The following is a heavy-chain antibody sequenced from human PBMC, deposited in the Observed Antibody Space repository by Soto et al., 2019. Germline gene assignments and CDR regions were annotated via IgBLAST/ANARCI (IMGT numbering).Heavy chain of an antibody. CDR3: ARLHRVVPAYWFDP. J-gene: IGHJ5*02. CDR2: ISAYNGNT. CDR1: GYTFTSYG. Sequence: ASVKVSCKASGYTFTSYGISWVRQAPGQGLEWMGWISAYNGNTNYAQKLQGRVTMTTDTSTSTAYMELRRLRSDDTAVYYCARLHRVVPAYWFDPCGQGYLVTVSS. D-gene: IGHD2-2*01. V-gene: IGHV1-18*01.